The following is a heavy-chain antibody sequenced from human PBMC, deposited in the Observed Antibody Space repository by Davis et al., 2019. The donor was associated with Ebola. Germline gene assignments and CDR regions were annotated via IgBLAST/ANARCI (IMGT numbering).Heavy chain of an antibody. J-gene: IGHJ6*02. CDR3: ARSDYGDYSVIYYYYGMDV. CDR1: GFTFSSYG. V-gene: IGHV3-30*02. Sequence: GESLKISCAASGFTFSSYGMHWVRQAPGKGLEWVAVIWYDGSNKYYADSVKGRFTISRDNSKNTLYLQMNSLRAEDTAVYYCARSDYGDYSVIYYYYGMDVWGQGTTVTVSS. D-gene: IGHD4-17*01. CDR2: IWYDGSNK.